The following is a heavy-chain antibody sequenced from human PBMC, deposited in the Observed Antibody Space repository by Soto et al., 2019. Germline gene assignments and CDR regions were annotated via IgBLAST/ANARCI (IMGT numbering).Heavy chain of an antibody. Sequence: SETLSLTCTVSGGSVSSGSYYWSWIRQPPGKGLEWIGYIYYSGSTNYNPSLNSRVTISVDTSKNQFSLKLSSVTAADTAVYYGARAGTNNWFDPWGQGTLVTVSS. CDR3: ARAGTNNWFDP. J-gene: IGHJ5*02. D-gene: IGHD1-1*01. CDR2: IYYSGST. V-gene: IGHV4-61*01. CDR1: GGSVSSGSYY.